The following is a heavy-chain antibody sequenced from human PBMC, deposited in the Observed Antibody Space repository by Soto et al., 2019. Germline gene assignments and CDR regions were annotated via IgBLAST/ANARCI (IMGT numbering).Heavy chain of an antibody. J-gene: IGHJ5*02. CDR3: ARDFGRHGAVDTTGWFDP. Sequence: QVQLVQSGAEVKKPGASVTVSCTASGYTFKSFYMHWVRQAPGQGLEWIGMINPTDGSVSFAQKFQDRVTLTTDRPTSTVYMELSSLTREDTAVYFCARDFGRHGAVDTTGWFDPWGQGTLVTVSS. CDR1: GYTFKSFY. D-gene: IGHD3-3*01. V-gene: IGHV1-46*02. CDR2: INPTDGSV.